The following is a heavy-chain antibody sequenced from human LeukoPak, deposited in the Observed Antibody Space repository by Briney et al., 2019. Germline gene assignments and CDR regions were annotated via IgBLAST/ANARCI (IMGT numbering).Heavy chain of an antibody. J-gene: IGHJ3*02. D-gene: IGHD3-22*01. CDR3: ATHSSGYDSGNDAFDI. CDR1: GGSISSGDYY. Sequence: PSQXXSLTCTVSGGSISSGDYYWRWIRQPPGKGLEWIGYIYYSGSTYYNPSLKSRVNITVDKAKKRFSLKLSSVTAADTAVYYCATHSSGYDSGNDAFDIWGQGTMVTVSS. V-gene: IGHV4-30-4*08. CDR2: IYYSGST.